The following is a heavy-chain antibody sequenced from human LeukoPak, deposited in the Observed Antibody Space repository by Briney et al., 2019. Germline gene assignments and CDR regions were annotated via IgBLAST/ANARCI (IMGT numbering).Heavy chain of an antibody. CDR1: GYTFTSYD. D-gene: IGHD1-26*01. V-gene: IGHV1-8*01. CDR2: MNPNSGNT. J-gene: IGHJ6*02. CDR3: ASGVGRNSNYYHYGMDV. Sequence: ASVKVSCKASGYTFTSYDINWVRQATGQGLEWMGWMNPNSGNTGYAQKFQGRVTMTRNTSISTAYMELSSLRSEDTAVYYCASGVGRNSNYYHYGMDVWGQGTTVTVSS.